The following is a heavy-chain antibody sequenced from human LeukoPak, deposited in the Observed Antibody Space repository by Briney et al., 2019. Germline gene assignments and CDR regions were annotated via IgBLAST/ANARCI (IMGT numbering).Heavy chain of an antibody. J-gene: IGHJ4*02. Sequence: SETLSLTCTVSGGSISSYYLSWIRQPQGKGLEWIGYIYYSGSTNYNPSLKSRVTISVDTSKNQFSLKLSSVTAADTAVYYCARSTSLAQIDYWGQGTLVTVSS. CDR2: IYYSGST. CDR1: GGSISSYY. CDR3: ARSTSLAQIDY. V-gene: IGHV4-59*01.